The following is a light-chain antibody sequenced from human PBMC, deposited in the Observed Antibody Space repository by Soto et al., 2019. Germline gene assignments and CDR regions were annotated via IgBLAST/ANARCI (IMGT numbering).Light chain of an antibody. CDR2: KAS. CDR1: QTISSW. Sequence: DIQMPQSPSTLSGSVGERVTITCRASQTISSWLAWYQQKPGKANKLLIYKASTLKSGVPSRFSGSGSGTEFTLTISSLQPDDFATYYCQHYNSYSEAFGQGTKVDIK. CDR3: QHYNSYSEA. V-gene: IGKV1-5*03. J-gene: IGKJ1*01.